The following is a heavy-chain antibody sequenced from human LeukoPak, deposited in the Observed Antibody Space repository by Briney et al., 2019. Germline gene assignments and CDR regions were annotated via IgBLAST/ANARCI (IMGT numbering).Heavy chain of an antibody. J-gene: IGHJ1*01. D-gene: IGHD4-17*01. V-gene: IGHV4-38-2*01. CDR3: ARVRTTGYGARPWYFQH. CDR1: GYSISSGYY. Sequence: SETLSLTCAVSGYSISSGYYWGWIRQPPGKGLEWIGSIYYSGSTYYNPSLKSRVTISVDTSKNQFSLKLSSVTAADTAVYYCARVRTTGYGARPWYFQHWGQGTLVTVSS. CDR2: IYYSGST.